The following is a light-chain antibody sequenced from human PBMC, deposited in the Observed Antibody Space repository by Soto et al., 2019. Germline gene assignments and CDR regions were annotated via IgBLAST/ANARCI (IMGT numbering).Light chain of an antibody. CDR2: AAS. CDR3: QQSYSPPLT. Sequence: DIQMTQSPSYISPSVGDTLTIACRTSQSISTYLNWYQQKPGEAPELLIYAASTLGSGVPLRFSGSGSATSFSLTISSLEPEDFAAYYCQQSYSPPLTFGGGTKVDIK. CDR1: QSISTY. V-gene: IGKV1-39*01. J-gene: IGKJ4*01.